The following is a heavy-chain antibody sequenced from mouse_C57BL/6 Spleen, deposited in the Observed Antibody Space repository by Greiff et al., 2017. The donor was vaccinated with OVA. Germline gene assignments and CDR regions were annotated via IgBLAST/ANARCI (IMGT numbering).Heavy chain of an antibody. CDR3: ARDITTVVATDWYFDV. CDR2: IHPNSGST. Sequence: VQLQQPGAELVKPGASVKLSCKASGYTFTSYWMHWVKQRPGQGLEWIGMIHPNSGSTNYNEKFKSKATLTVDKSSSTAYMQLSSLTSEDSAVYYCARDITTVVATDWYFDVWGTGTTVTVSS. J-gene: IGHJ1*03. V-gene: IGHV1-64*01. D-gene: IGHD1-1*01. CDR1: GYTFTSYW.